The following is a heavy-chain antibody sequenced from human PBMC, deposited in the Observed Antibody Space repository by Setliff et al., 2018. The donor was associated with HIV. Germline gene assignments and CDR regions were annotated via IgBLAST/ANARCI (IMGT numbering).Heavy chain of an antibody. D-gene: IGHD2-21*01. Sequence: HPGGSLRLSCAASGFIFSSYGMHWVRQAPGKGLEWVAVISYDGSNKYYADSVRGRFTISRDDSRSTLYLHMNSLEIEDTGVYYCANALEGSLLVVIAQHWGQGTRVTVSS. CDR2: ISYDGSNK. CDR1: GFIFSSYG. CDR3: ANALEGSLLVVIAQH. J-gene: IGHJ1*01. V-gene: IGHV3-30*18.